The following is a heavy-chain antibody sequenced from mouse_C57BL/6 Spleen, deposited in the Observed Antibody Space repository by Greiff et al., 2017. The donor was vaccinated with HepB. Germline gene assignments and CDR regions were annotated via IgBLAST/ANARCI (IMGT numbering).Heavy chain of an antibody. CDR2: IYPGDGDT. CDR3: AREDDYVFAY. Sequence: VQGVESGPELVKPGASVKISCKASGYAFSSSWMNWVKQRPGKGLEWIGRIYPGDGDTNYNGKFKGKATLTADKSSSTAYMQLSSLTSEDSAVYFCAREDDYVFAYWGQGTLVTVSA. V-gene: IGHV1-82*01. D-gene: IGHD2-4*01. CDR1: GYAFSSSW. J-gene: IGHJ3*01.